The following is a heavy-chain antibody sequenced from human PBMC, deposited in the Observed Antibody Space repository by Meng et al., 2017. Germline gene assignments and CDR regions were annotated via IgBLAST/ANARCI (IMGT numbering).Heavy chain of an antibody. J-gene: IGHJ3*02. CDR2: IKQDGSEK. D-gene: IGHD4-11*01. CDR3: AKDRNTVTTVNDAFDI. V-gene: IGHV3-7*03. CDR1: GFTFSSYW. Sequence: GESLKISCAASGFTFSSYWMSWVRQAPGKGLEWVANIKQDGSEKYSVDTVRGRFTISRDKAKNTLYLQMNSLRAEDTAVYYCAKDRNTVTTVNDAFDIWGQGTMVTVSS.